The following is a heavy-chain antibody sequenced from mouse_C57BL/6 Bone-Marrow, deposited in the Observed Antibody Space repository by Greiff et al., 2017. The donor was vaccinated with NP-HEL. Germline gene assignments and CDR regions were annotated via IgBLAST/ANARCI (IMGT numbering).Heavy chain of an antibody. D-gene: IGHD1-1*01. Sequence: EVQLVESGEGLVKPGGSLKLSCAASGFTFSSYAMSWVRQTPEKRLEWVAYISSGGDYIYYADTVKGRFTISRDNARNTLYLQMISLKSEDTAMYYCTRDYWPYAMDYWGQGTSVTVSS. CDR3: TRDYWPYAMDY. CDR1: GFTFSSYA. J-gene: IGHJ4*01. CDR2: ISSGGDYI. V-gene: IGHV5-9-1*02.